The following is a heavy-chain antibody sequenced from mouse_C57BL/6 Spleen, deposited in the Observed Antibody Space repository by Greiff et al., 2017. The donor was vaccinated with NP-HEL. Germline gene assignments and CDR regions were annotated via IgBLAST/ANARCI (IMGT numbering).Heavy chain of an antibody. V-gene: IGHV1-64*01. D-gene: IGHD1-1*01. CDR3: ASLYYYGSSYLAY. J-gene: IGHJ3*01. CDR2: IHPNSGST. Sequence: QVQLQQPGAELVKPGASVKLSCKASGYTFTSSWMHWVKQRPGQGLEWIGMIHPNSGSTNYNEKFKSKATLTVDKSSSTAYMQLSSLTSEDSAVYYCASLYYYGSSYLAYWGQGTLVTVSA. CDR1: GYTFTSSW.